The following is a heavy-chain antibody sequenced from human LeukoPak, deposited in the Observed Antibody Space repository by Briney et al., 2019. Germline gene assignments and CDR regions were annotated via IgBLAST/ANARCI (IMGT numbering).Heavy chain of an antibody. J-gene: IGHJ4*02. CDR3: ARDRPYGGVGDFDY. CDR2: IYTGGDT. CDR1: GFTVSGHY. Sequence: GASLRLSCAASGFTVSGHYMSWVRQAPGKGLEWLSAIYTGGDTYYADSVRGRFTISRDNSKKTLYLQMNSLTVEDTAVYYCARDRPYGGVGDFDYWGQGALVTVSS. D-gene: IGHD3-16*01. V-gene: IGHV3-66*01.